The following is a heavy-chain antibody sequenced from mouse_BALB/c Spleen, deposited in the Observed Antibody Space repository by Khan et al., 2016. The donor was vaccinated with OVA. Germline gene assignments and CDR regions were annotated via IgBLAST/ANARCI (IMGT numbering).Heavy chain of an antibody. CDR3: ARIYRSDFDY. CDR1: GYSFTGYF. D-gene: IGHD1-1*01. Sequence: EVELVESGPELVKPGASVKISCKASGYSFTGYFMNWVMQSHGKSLEWIGRINPHIGETFYNQKFKGKATLTVDESSSPAHMELRSLASEDSAVYYCARIYRSDFDYWGQGTTLTVSS. V-gene: IGHV1-20*02. CDR2: INPHIGET. J-gene: IGHJ2*01.